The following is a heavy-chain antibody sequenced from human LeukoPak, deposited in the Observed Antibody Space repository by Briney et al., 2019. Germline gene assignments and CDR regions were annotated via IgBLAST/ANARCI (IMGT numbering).Heavy chain of an antibody. D-gene: IGHD2-21*01. CDR1: GGSISGLY. CDR3: ARRFPGYYYYMDV. Sequence: SETLSLTCTVSGGSISGLYWSWIRQPPGKGLEWIGYIYYRGSITYNPSLKSRVTMSVDTSKNQFSLQLSSVTAADTAVYYCARRFPGYYYYMDVWGKGTTVTVSS. V-gene: IGHV4-59*11. CDR2: IYYRGSI. J-gene: IGHJ6*03.